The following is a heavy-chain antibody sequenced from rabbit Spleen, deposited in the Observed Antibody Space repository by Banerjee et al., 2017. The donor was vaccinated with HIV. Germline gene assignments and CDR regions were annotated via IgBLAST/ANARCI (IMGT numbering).Heavy chain of an antibody. Sequence: QEQLVESGGGLVQPEGSLTLTCTASGFSFSSYYYMCWVRQAPGKGLEWIACIFAGSSGSTYYASWAKGRFTISKTSSTTVTLQMTSLTAADTATYFCTRTDSGGTYFTLWGPGPLVTVS. CDR2: IFAGSSGST. V-gene: IGHV1S45*01. J-gene: IGHJ4*01. D-gene: IGHD7-1*01. CDR1: GFSFSSYYY. CDR3: TRTDSGGTYFTL.